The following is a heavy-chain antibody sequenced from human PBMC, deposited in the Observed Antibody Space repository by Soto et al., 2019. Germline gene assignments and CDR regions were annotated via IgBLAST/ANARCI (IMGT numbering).Heavy chain of an antibody. D-gene: IGHD3-3*01. CDR1: GGSISSSNW. J-gene: IGHJ4*02. CDR3: ARRVWDFWSVSLNY. CDR2: IYHSGST. Sequence: PSETLSLTCAVSGGSISSSNWWSWVRQPPGKGLEWIGEIYHSGSTNYNPSLKSRVTISVDKSKNQFSLKLSSVTAADTAVYYCARRVWDFWSVSLNYWGQGTLVTVSS. V-gene: IGHV4-4*02.